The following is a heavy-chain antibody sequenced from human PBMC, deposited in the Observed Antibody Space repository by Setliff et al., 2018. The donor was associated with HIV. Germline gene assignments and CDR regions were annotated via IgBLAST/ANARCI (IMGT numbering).Heavy chain of an antibody. CDR1: GYSFTSYW. D-gene: IGHD6-13*01. Sequence: GESLKISCKGSGYSFTSYWIGWVRQMPGKGLEWMGIIYPGDSDTRYSPSFQGQVTISADKSISTAYLQWRSLKASDTAKYYCARTMYSSSWYGYYYYYYMDVWGKGTTVTV. V-gene: IGHV5-51*01. CDR2: IYPGDSDT. J-gene: IGHJ6*03. CDR3: ARTMYSSSWYGYYYYYYMDV.